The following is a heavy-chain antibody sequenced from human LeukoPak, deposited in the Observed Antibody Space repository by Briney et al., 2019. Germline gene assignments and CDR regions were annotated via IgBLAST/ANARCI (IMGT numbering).Heavy chain of an antibody. V-gene: IGHV4-34*12. CDR1: GGSFSDYY. J-gene: IGHJ4*02. Sequence: PSETLSLTCAVHGGSFSDYYWSWIRHPPGKGLEWIGEIFHHGDPNYNPSLTSRGTIAVETSENQISLNLSSAAATDSAVVFRTGSSRSTRYYFDHWGQGILVTVSS. CDR3: TGSSRSTRYYFDH. D-gene: IGHD6-6*01. CDR2: IFHHGDP.